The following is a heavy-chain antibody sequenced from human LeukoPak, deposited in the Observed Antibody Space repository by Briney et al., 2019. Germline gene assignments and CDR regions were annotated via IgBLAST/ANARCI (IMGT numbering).Heavy chain of an antibody. CDR3: ANGRQWQPI. CDR2: ISGSGGST. CDR1: GFTFSSYA. Sequence: GGSLRPSCAASGFTFSSYAMSWVRQAPGKGLEWVSAISGSGGSTYYADSVKGRFTISRDNSKNTLYLQMSSLRAEDTAVYYCANGRQWQPIWGQGTMVTVSS. J-gene: IGHJ3*02. V-gene: IGHV3-23*01. D-gene: IGHD6-19*01.